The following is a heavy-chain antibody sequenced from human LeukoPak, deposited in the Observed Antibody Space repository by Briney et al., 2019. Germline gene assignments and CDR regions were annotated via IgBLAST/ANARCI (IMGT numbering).Heavy chain of an antibody. CDR1: GFTFSSYG. CDR3: ARDGYSFGHDFDY. CDR2: IKGDGSST. V-gene: IGHV3-74*01. J-gene: IGHJ4*02. Sequence: GGSLRLSCAASGFTFSSYGMHWVRHTPGKGLVWVSRIKGDGSSTSYADSVKGRFTISRDNAKNTLYLQMNSLRAEDTAVYYCARDGYSFGHDFDYWGQGTLVTVSS. D-gene: IGHD5-18*01.